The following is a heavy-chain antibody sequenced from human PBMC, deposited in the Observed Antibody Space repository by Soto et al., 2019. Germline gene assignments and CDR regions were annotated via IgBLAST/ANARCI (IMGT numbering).Heavy chain of an antibody. CDR2: IYPDDSDT. CDR3: ARHLTGGPDY. Sequence: PGESLKISCKVSGNRFTSNWIGWVRQMPGKGLEWMGIIYPDDSDTRYSPSFQGQVTISADKSTSTAYLQWSSLKASDTAMYYCARHLTGGPDYWGQGTLVTVSS. CDR1: GNRFTSNW. V-gene: IGHV5-51*01. D-gene: IGHD2-8*02. J-gene: IGHJ4*02.